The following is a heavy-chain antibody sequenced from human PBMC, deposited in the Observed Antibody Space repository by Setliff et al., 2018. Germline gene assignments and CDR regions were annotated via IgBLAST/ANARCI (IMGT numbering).Heavy chain of an antibody. Sequence: SETLSLTCAVSVYSISRDCHWGWIRQPPGKGPEWIGNIHYSGSTHYNPSLKSRVTISVDTSKNQFSLKLSSVTAADTAVYYCARERGLGYCSSTSCRYYYYGMDVWGQGTTVTVSS. D-gene: IGHD2-2*01. V-gene: IGHV4-38-2*02. CDR2: IHYSGST. CDR3: ARERGLGYCSSTSCRYYYYGMDV. J-gene: IGHJ6*02. CDR1: VYSISRDCH.